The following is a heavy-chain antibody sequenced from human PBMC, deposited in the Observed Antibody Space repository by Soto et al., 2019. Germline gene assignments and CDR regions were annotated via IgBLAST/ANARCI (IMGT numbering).Heavy chain of an antibody. D-gene: IGHD2-15*01. J-gene: IGHJ6*02. Sequence: QVQLVESGGGVVQPGRSLRLSCAASGFTFSSYGMHWVRQAPGKGLEWVAVIWYDGSNKYYADSVTGRFTISRDNSQNTLYLQMNSRRAEDTAVYYCAREPLIVVVAGYGMDVWGQGTTVTFSS. CDR2: IWYDGSNK. CDR1: GFTFSSYG. CDR3: AREPLIVVVAGYGMDV. V-gene: IGHV3-33*01.